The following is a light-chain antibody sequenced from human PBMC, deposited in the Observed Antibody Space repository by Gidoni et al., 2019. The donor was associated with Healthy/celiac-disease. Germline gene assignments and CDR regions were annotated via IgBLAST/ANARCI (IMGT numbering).Light chain of an antibody. Sequence: QSALTQPASVSGAPGQSITISCTGTSSDVGNYNLVSWYQQHPGKAPKLMIYEVSKRPSGVSNRFSGSKSGNTASLTISGLQAEDEADYYCCSYAGSSTFHVVFGGGTKLTVL. CDR2: EVS. J-gene: IGLJ2*01. CDR1: SSDVGNYNL. V-gene: IGLV2-23*02. CDR3: CSYAGSSTFHVV.